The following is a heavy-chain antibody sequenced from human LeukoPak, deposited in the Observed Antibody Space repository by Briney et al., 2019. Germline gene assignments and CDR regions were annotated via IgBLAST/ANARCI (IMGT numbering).Heavy chain of an antibody. CDR1: GFTLSAYG. CDR3: ARHMERWQQFTRSLAY. Sequence: GGSLRLSCAASGFTLSAYGMHWVRQAPGKGLEWVSISSSGSSAIFSADALKGRFTISRDDAKNLLYLDMNSLRADDTAVDYCARHMERWQQFTRSLAYWGQGTLVTVSS. CDR2: SSSGSSAI. J-gene: IGHJ4*02. D-gene: IGHD5-24*01. V-gene: IGHV3-21*01.